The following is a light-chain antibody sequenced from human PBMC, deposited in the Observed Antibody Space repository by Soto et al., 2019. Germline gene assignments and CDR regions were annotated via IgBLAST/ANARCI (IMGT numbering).Light chain of an antibody. CDR2: DAS. Sequence: IQMTQSPSTLSASVGHRVTITCRASQTISTWLAXXQXKPGKAPKLLVYDASTLQSGVASRFSGSGSGTEFTLIISGLQPDDSATYYCQQYKSYWTFGQGTKVDIK. CDR3: QQYKSYWT. J-gene: IGKJ1*01. V-gene: IGKV1-5*01. CDR1: QTISTW.